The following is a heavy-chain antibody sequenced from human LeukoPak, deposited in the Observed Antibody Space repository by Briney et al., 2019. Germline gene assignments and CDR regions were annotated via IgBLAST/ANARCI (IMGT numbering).Heavy chain of an antibody. J-gene: IGHJ4*02. CDR1: GGSISSGGYY. D-gene: IGHD6-13*01. Sequence: SETLSLTCTVSGGSISSGGYYWSWIRQHPGEGLEWIGYIYYSGSTYYNPSLKSRVTISVDTSKNQFSLKLSSVTAADTAVYYCARDNKAAAGRIDYWGQGTLVTVSS. CDR3: ARDNKAAAGRIDY. CDR2: IYYSGST. V-gene: IGHV4-31*03.